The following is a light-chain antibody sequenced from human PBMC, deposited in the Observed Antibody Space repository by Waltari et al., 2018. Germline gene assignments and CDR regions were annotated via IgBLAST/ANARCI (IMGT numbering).Light chain of an antibody. V-gene: IGKV4-1*01. CDR1: QSLLYRSNNKNY. CDR2: WAS. CDR3: HQVWTTPYT. J-gene: IGKJ2*01. Sequence: DIVMTQSPDSLAVSLGERATINCKSSQSLLYRSNNKNYLAWYQQKPGQPPKLLIYWASARESGVPDRFSGSGSGTDFTLAISSLQAEDVAVYYCHQVWTTPYTFGQGTKLEIK.